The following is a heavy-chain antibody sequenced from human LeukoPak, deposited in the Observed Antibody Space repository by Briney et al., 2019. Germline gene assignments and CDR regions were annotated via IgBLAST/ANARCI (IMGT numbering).Heavy chain of an antibody. D-gene: IGHD3-3*01. Sequence: GASVKVSFKASGYTFTSYGISWVRQAPGQGLEWMGWISPYNGNTNYAQKVQGRVTMTTDTSTSTAYMELRSLRSDDTAVYYCARDPQPYYDFWSGTKNWFDPWGQGTLVTVSS. CDR2: ISPYNGNT. V-gene: IGHV1-18*01. CDR1: GYTFTSYG. J-gene: IGHJ5*02. CDR3: ARDPQPYYDFWSGTKNWFDP.